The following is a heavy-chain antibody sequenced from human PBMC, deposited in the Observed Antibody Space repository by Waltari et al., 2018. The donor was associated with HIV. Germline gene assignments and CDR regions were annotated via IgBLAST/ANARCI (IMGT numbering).Heavy chain of an antibody. V-gene: IGHV4-59*01. D-gene: IGHD2-15*01. CDR1: GGSITTYL. Sequence: QLQLRESGPRLVKPLETLALNCSVSGGSITTYLWNWYRQPPVKGLEWIGYIPSPGRTNYNPSLKSRVTISVDTSKTVFSLQLKSVTAADTAIYYCARGIFGGNPGYWGRGTLITVS. CDR2: IPSPGRT. J-gene: IGHJ4*02. CDR3: ARGIFGGNPGY.